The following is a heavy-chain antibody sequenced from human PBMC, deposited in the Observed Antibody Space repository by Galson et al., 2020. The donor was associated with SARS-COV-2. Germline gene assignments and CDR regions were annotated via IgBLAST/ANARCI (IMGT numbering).Heavy chain of an antibody. V-gene: IGHV6-1*01. CDR1: GDSVSSNSAA. Sequence: SQTLSLTCAISGDSVSSNSAAWNWIRQSPSRGLEWLGRTSYRSNRYNDYAVSVKSRITNNPDTSKNQFSLQLNSVTPEDTAVYYCARETYIQFGITVAGSEYFDDWGQGTLVTVSS. CDR2: TSYRSNRYN. CDR3: ARETYIQFGITVAGSEYFDD. J-gene: IGHJ4*02. D-gene: IGHD6-19*01.